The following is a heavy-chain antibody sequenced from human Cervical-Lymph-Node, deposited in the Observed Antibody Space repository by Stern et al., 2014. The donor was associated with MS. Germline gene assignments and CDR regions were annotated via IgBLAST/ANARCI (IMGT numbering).Heavy chain of an antibody. CDR3: AHRHYSGWFDP. V-gene: IGHV2-5*02. CDR2: IYWDDDK. J-gene: IGHJ5*02. CDR1: GFSLRTSGVA. Sequence: ESGPTLVKPTQTLTLTCTFSGFSLRTSGVAVGWIRQPPGKALEWLALIYWDDDKRYSASLKGRLTITKDTPKNQVVLTMTNMDPVDTATYYCAHRHYSGWFDPWGQGILVTVSS. D-gene: IGHD5-18*01.